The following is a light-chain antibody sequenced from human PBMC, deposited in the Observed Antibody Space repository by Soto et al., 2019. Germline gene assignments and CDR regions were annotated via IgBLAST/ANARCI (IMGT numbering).Light chain of an antibody. V-gene: IGLV1-40*01. J-gene: IGLJ7*01. CDR1: SSNIGAGYD. CDR2: GNS. Sequence: QSVLTQPPSVSGAPGQRVTISCTGSSSNIGAGYDVHWYQQLPGTAPKLLIYGNSNRPSGVPDRFSGSKSGTSASLAITGLQGVDEAHYFCQSYDSSLSGVVFAGGTQLTVL. CDR3: QSYDSSLSGVV.